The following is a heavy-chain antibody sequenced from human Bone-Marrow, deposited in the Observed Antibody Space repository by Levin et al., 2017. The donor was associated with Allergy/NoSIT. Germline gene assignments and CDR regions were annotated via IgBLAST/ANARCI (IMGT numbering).Heavy chain of an antibody. Sequence: GGSLRLSCAASGFTFSTYAMNWVRQAPGQGLEWVSSVSDGGYYTFYADSVKGRFTISRDNSKHTLYLQMNSLRAEDTALYYCAKDDGAAYYSFDSWGQGALVTVSS. CDR3: AKDDGAAYYSFDS. CDR1: GFTFSTYA. D-gene: IGHD1-26*01. CDR2: VSDGGYYT. J-gene: IGHJ4*02. V-gene: IGHV3-23*01.